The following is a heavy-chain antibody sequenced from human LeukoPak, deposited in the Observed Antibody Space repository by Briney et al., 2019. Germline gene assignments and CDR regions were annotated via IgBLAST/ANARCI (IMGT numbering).Heavy chain of an antibody. CDR2: IYYSGST. CDR3: AGDGLGYCSSTTCYFNY. Sequence: SETLSLTCTVSGGSISSSTFYWGWIRQPPGKGLEWIGNIYYSGSTYYNPSLKSRVTISVDTSKNQFSLKLSSVTAADTAMYYCAGDGLGYCSSTTCYFNYWGQGTLVTVSS. V-gene: IGHV4-39*07. CDR1: GGSISSSTFY. D-gene: IGHD2-2*01. J-gene: IGHJ4*02.